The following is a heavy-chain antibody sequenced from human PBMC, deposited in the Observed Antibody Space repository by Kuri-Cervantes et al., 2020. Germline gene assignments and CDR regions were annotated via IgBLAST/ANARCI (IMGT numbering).Heavy chain of an antibody. CDR2: IIPIFGTA. J-gene: IGHJ5*02. CDR1: GYTFTSYD. CDR3: AADNMQWLA. V-gene: IGHV1-69*05. Sequence: SVKVSCKASGYTFTSYDINWVRQAPGQGLEWMGGIIPIFGTANYAQKFQGRVTITRDMSTSTAYMELSSLRSEDTAVYYCAADNMQWLAWGQGTLVTVSS. D-gene: IGHD6-19*01.